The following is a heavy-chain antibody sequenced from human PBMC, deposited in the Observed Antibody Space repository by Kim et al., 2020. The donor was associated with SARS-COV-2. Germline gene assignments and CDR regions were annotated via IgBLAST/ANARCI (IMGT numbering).Heavy chain of an antibody. V-gene: IGHV3-15*01. CDR3: TTQSPGPQHGDPYYFDY. CDR1: GFTFSNAW. Sequence: GGSLRLSCAASGFTFSNAWMSWVRQAPGKGLEWVGRIKSKTDGGTTDYAAPVKGRFTISRDDSKNTLYLQMNSLKTEDTAVYYCTTQSPGPQHGDPYYFDYWGQGTLVTVSS. D-gene: IGHD4-17*01. J-gene: IGHJ4*02. CDR2: IKSKTDGGTT.